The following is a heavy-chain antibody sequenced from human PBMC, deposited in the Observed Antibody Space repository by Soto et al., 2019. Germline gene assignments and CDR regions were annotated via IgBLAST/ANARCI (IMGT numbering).Heavy chain of an antibody. V-gene: IGHV4-34*01. J-gene: IGHJ4*02. Sequence: SETLSLTCAVYGGSFSGYYWSWIRQPPGKGLEWIGEINHSGSTNYNPSLKSRVTLSVDTSKNQFSLKLTSVTAADTAVYYCARGRRGYSYGFDYWGQRTLVTVSS. CDR2: INHSGST. CDR3: ARGRRGYSYGFDY. D-gene: IGHD5-18*01. CDR1: GGSFSGYY.